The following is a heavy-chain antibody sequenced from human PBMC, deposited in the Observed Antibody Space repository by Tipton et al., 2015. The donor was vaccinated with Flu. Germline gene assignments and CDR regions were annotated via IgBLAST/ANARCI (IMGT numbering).Heavy chain of an antibody. CDR2: IYYSGST. Sequence: TLSLTCTVSGGSIGSYYWYWIRQRPGKGLEWIGYIYYSGSTNYNPSLKSRVTISVDRSKNQFSLKLGSVTAADTAIYYCATRGYGNLFFDYWGQGTLVTVSS. J-gene: IGHJ4*01. CDR3: ATRGYGNLFFDY. D-gene: IGHD4-11*01. V-gene: IGHV4-59*08. CDR1: GGSIGSYY.